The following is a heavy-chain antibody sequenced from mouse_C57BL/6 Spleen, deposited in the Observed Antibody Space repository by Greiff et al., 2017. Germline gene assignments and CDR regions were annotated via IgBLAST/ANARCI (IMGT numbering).Heavy chain of an antibody. D-gene: IGHD1-1*01. CDR1: GYTFTDYN. J-gene: IGHJ4*01. Sequence: EVQLQQSGPELVKPGASVKIPCKASGYTFTDYNMDWVKQSHGKSLEWIGDINPNNGGTIYNQKFKGKATLTVDKSSSTAYMELRSLTSEDTAVYYCAILSYGSSLYAMDYWGQGTSVTVSS. V-gene: IGHV1-18*01. CDR3: AILSYGSSLYAMDY. CDR2: INPNNGGT.